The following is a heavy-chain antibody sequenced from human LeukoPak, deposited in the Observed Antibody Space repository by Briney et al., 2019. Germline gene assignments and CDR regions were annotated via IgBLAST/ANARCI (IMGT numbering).Heavy chain of an antibody. CDR2: ISGSGGST. Sequence: GGSLRLSCAASGFTFSSYAMSWVRQAPGKGLEWVSAISGSGGSTYYADSVKGRFTISRDNSENTLYLQMNSLRAEDTAVYYCAKGLRYFDWFDFDYWGQGTLVTVSS. CDR3: AKGLRYFDWFDFDY. D-gene: IGHD3-9*01. CDR1: GFTFSSYA. V-gene: IGHV3-23*01. J-gene: IGHJ4*02.